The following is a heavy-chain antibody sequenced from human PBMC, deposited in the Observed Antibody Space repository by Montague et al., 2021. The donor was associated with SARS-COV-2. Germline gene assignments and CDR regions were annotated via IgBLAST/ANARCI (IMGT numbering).Heavy chain of an antibody. Sequence: CAISGDSVSITAAAWNWIRQSPSRGLEWLGRTYYRSEWHTDYAVSVEGRLAIYADTSKNQFSLQLHSVAPEDSAVYYCASGWTLFDWGQGALVTVSS. CDR1: GDSVSITAAA. CDR2: TYYRSEWHT. V-gene: IGHV6-1*01. CDR3: ASGWTLFD. J-gene: IGHJ4*02. D-gene: IGHD6-19*01.